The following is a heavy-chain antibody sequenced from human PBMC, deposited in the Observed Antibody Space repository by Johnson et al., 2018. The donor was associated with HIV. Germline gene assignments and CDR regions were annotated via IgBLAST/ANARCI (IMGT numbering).Heavy chain of an antibody. CDR3: ARDVIKVIAARDDAFDI. D-gene: IGHD6-6*01. V-gene: IGHV3-48*04. CDR1: GFTFSSYG. CDR2: ISSSGSTI. Sequence: VQLVESGGGLVQPGGSLRLSCAASGFTFSSYGMHWVRQAPGKGLEWVSAISSSGSTIYYADSAQGRFTLSRDNAKNSLYLQMNSLRAEDTAVYYCARDVIKVIAARDDAFDIWGQGTMVTVSS. J-gene: IGHJ3*02.